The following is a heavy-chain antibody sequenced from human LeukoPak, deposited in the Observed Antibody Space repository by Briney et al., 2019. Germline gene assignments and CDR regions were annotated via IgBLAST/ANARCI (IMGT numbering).Heavy chain of an antibody. J-gene: IGHJ4*02. CDR3: ARDPARWGSSPITYYFDY. CDR1: GFTFSSYG. CDR2: ISYDGSNK. Sequence: GGSLRLSCAASGFTFSSYGMHWVRQAPGKGLEWVAVISYDGSNKYYADSVKGRFTISRDNSKNTLYLQMNSLRAEDTAVYYCARDPARWGSSPITYYFDYWGQGTLVTVSS. D-gene: IGHD3-16*01. V-gene: IGHV3-30*03.